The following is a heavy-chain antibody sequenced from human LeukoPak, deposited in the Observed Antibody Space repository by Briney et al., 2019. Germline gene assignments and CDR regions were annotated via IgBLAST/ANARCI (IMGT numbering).Heavy chain of an antibody. Sequence: GGSLRLSCAASGFTFSDYYMNWIRQAPGKGLEWVSYISSSGSTIYYADSVKGRFTISRDNAKNSLYLQMNSLRAEDTAVYYCARDRSQPSSGFDYWGQGTLVTVSS. V-gene: IGHV3-11*04. D-gene: IGHD6-13*01. CDR2: ISSSGSTI. CDR3: ARDRSQPSSGFDY. CDR1: GFTFSDYY. J-gene: IGHJ4*02.